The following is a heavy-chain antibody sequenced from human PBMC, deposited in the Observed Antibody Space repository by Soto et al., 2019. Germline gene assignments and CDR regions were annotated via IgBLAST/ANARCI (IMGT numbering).Heavy chain of an antibody. Sequence: PGGSLRLSCAASGLTFSSYSMNWVRKAPGKGLELGSYISSSSSTIYYADSVKGRFTISRDNAKNSLYPQMNSLRDEDTAVYYCARVLYYYDSSRYFQMAFDYWGQGTLVTVSS. CDR3: ARVLYYYDSSRYFQMAFDY. J-gene: IGHJ4*02. D-gene: IGHD3-22*01. CDR2: ISSSSSTI. CDR1: GLTFSSYS. V-gene: IGHV3-48*02.